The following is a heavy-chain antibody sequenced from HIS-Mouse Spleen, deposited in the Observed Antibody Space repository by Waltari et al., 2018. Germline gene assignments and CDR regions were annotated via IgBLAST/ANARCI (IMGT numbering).Heavy chain of an antibody. D-gene: IGHD3-10*01. Sequence: EVQLVETGGGLIQPGGSLILSCAASGFTVSSTYMRWVPQAPGKGLEWVSVIYSGGSTYYADSVKGRFTISRDNSKNTLYLQMNSLRAEDTAVYYCARHYYYGSGSYYFDYWGQGTLVTVSS. CDR2: IYSGGST. CDR3: ARHYYYGSGSYYFDY. V-gene: IGHV3-53*02. CDR1: GFTVSSTY. J-gene: IGHJ4*02.